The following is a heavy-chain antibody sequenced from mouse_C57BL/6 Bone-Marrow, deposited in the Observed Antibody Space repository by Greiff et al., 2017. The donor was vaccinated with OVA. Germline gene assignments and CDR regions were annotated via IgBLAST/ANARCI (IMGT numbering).Heavy chain of an antibody. V-gene: IGHV14-4*01. D-gene: IGHD2-12*01. CDR2: IDPENGDT. Sequence: EVQLQQSGAELVRPGASVKLSCTASGFNIKDDYMHWVKQRSEQGLEWIGWIDPENGDTEYASKFQGKATITADTSSITAYLQLSSLSSEDTTVYYWTTSHYNLYVACYAYWGQGTLVTVSA. J-gene: IGHJ3*01. CDR1: GFNIKDDY. CDR3: TTSHYNLYVACYAY.